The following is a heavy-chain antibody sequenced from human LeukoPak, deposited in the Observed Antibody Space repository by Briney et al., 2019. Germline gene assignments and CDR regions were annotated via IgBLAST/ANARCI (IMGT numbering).Heavy chain of an antibody. CDR1: GYSFTEYW. Sequence: GESLKISCKGSGYSFTEYWIGWARQVPGKGLEWMGIIYPGNSDTKYGPSLQGQATISADKSIDTAYLQWSSLKASDTGMYYCARLWGGTEPADDAFGVWGQGTWVTVSS. CDR2: IYPGNSDT. D-gene: IGHD1-14*01. CDR3: ARLWGGTEPADDAFGV. V-gene: IGHV5-51*01. J-gene: IGHJ3*01.